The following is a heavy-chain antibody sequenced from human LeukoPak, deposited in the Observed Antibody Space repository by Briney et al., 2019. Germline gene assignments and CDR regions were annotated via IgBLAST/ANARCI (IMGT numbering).Heavy chain of an antibody. CDR3: ARDRDCSGGSCYGILDY. CDR1: GFTFSSYG. Sequence: GGSLRLSCAASGFTFSSYGMHWVRQAPGKGLEWVAVIWYDRSNKYYADSVKGRFTISRDNSKNTLYLQMNSLRAEDTAVYYCARDRDCSGGSCYGILDYWGQGTLVTVSS. D-gene: IGHD2-15*01. J-gene: IGHJ4*02. CDR2: IWYDRSNK. V-gene: IGHV3-33*01.